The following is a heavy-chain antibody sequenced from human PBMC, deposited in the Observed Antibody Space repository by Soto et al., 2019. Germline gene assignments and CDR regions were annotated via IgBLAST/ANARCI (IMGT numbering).Heavy chain of an antibody. CDR2: ISSSSSYA. J-gene: IGHJ4*02. V-gene: IGHV3-21*05. D-gene: IGHD1-26*01. CDR1: GLTFSSYS. Sequence: GSLRLSCAASGLTFSSYSRNWVRQAPGKEPEWVSYISSSSSYANYADSLKGRFTISRDNAKNSLYLQMNSLRAEDTAVYYCARGIVGATGTDYWGQGTLVTVSS. CDR3: ARGIVGATGTDY.